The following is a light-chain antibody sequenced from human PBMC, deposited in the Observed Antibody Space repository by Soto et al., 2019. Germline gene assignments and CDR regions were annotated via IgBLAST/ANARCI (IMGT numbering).Light chain of an antibody. V-gene: IGLV2-14*01. CDR3: SSYTSSSTPYV. CDR1: SSDVGGYNY. Sequence: QSALTQPASVSGSPGQSITISCTGTSSDVGGYNYVSWYQQHPGKAPKVMIYEVSNRPSGVSNHFSVSKSGNTASLTISGLHAEDESDYYCSSYTSSSTPYVFGTGTKLTVL. CDR2: EVS. J-gene: IGLJ1*01.